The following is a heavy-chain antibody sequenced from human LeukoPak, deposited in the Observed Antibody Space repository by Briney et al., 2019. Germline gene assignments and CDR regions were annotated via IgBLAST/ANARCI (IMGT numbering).Heavy chain of an antibody. V-gene: IGHV3-11*01. CDR2: ISSSGSTI. CDR1: GFTFSDYY. CDR3: ARAQPPLRYPAFDI. Sequence: GVSLTLSCTACGFTFSDYYMSCIRQSRGKALEWVLYISSSGSTIYYADSVKGRFTISRDNAKNSLYLQMNSLRAEDTAVYYCARAQPPLRYPAFDIWGQGTMVTVSS. J-gene: IGHJ3*02. D-gene: IGHD3-9*01.